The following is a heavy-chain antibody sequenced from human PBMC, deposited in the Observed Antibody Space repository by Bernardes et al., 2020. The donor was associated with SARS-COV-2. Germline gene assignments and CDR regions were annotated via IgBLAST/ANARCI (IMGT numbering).Heavy chain of an antibody. CDR1: GFTFDDYA. CDR2: ISWNSGSI. D-gene: IGHD3-3*01. CDR3: AKDPYYDFWSGYYFDY. V-gene: IGHV3-9*01. Sequence: GGSLRLSCAASGFTFDDYAMHWVRQAPGKGLEWVSGISWNSGSIGYADSVKGRFTISRDNAKNSLYLQMNSLRAEDTALYYCAKDPYYDFWSGYYFDYWGQGTLVTVSS. J-gene: IGHJ4*02.